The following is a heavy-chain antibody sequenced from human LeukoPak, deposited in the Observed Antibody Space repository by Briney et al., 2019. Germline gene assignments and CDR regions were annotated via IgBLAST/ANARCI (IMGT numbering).Heavy chain of an antibody. J-gene: IGHJ3*02. D-gene: IGHD3-22*01. Sequence: PSETLSLTCTVSGGSISSSSYYWGWIRQPPGKGLEWIGSIYYSGSTYYNPSLKSRVTISVDTSKNQFSLKLSSVTAADTAVYYCARDGDYDSSTSEAFEIWGQGTMVTVSS. CDR2: IYYSGST. CDR1: GGSISSSSYY. V-gene: IGHV4-39*07. CDR3: ARDGDYDSSTSEAFEI.